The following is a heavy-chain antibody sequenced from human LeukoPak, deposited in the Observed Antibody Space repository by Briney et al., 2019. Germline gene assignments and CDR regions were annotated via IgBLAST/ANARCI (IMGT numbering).Heavy chain of an antibody. Sequence: GGSLRLSCAASGFTFSSYAMHWVRQAPGKGLEWVAVISYDGSNKYYADSVKGRFTISRDNSKNTLYLQMNSLRAEDTAVYYCARSPPLRSYCTTTNCYQNWGLMAFDIWGQGTMVSVYS. CDR1: GFTFSSYA. CDR2: ISYDGSNK. J-gene: IGHJ3*02. D-gene: IGHD2-2*01. CDR3: ARSPPLRSYCTTTNCYQNWGLMAFDI. V-gene: IGHV3-30-3*01.